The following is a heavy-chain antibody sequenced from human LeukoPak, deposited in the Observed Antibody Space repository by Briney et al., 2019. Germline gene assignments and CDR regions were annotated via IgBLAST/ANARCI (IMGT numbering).Heavy chain of an antibody. CDR3: ARESNPARPLDY. D-gene: IGHD4-11*01. J-gene: IGHJ4*02. CDR1: GGSISSYY. Sequence: SETLSLTCTVSGGSISSYYWSWIRQPAGKGLEWIGRIYTSGSTDYNPSLKSRVTMSVDTSKNQFSLKLSSVTAADTAVYYCARESNPARPLDYWGQGTLVTVSS. V-gene: IGHV4-4*07. CDR2: IYTSGST.